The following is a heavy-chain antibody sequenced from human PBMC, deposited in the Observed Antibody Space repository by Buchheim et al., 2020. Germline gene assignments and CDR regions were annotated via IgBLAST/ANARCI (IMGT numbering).Heavy chain of an antibody. CDR2: IKSKTDGGTT. J-gene: IGHJ5*02. CDR1: GFTFSNAW. V-gene: IGHV3-15*01. CDR3: TTASPSITIFGVVIIRDWFDP. D-gene: IGHD3-3*01. Sequence: EVQLVESGGGLVKPGGSLRLSCAASGFTFSNAWMSWVRQAPGKGLEWVGRIKSKTDGGTTDYAAPVKGRFTISRDDSKNTLYLQMNSLKTEDTAVYYCTTASPSITIFGVVIIRDWFDPWGQGTL.